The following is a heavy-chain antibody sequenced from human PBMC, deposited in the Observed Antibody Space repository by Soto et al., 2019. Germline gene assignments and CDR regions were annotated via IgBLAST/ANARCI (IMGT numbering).Heavy chain of an antibody. D-gene: IGHD2-15*01. CDR1: GFTCSSYW. CDR3: AKGIAYSYGVDV. J-gene: IGHJ6*02. Sequence: PGGSLRLSCAGSGFTCSSYWIHWVRQAPVKGLVWVSRINSDGSTTNYADSVKGRFSISRDNAKNTVFLQMSSLRAEDTAVYYCAKGIAYSYGVDVWGQGTTVTVSS. CDR2: INSDGSTT. V-gene: IGHV3-74*01.